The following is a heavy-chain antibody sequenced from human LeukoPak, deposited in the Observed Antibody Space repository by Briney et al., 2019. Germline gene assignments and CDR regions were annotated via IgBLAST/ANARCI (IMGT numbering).Heavy chain of an antibody. J-gene: IGHJ4*02. V-gene: IGHV3-30-3*01. CDR2: ISYDGSNK. Sequence: GRSQRLSCAASGFTFTSYAMHWVRQAPGKGLEWLAVISYDGSNKYYADSVKGRFTISRDNSKNTLYLQVNSLRAEDTAVYYCARDRVYKINFDWSGFDYWGQGTLVTVSS. D-gene: IGHD3-9*01. CDR1: GFTFTSYA. CDR3: ARDRVYKINFDWSGFDY.